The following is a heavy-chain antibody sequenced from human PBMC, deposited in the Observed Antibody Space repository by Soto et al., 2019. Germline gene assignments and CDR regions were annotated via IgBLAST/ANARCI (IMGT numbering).Heavy chain of an antibody. J-gene: IGHJ4*02. CDR3: ARDDEGGSDCDLGY. Sequence: VQLVEPGGGVVQPGRSLRLSCAASGFTFSSYVIHWVRQTPDKGLEWVAFISRDGSNEYYADSVKGRFTISRDNSKNTLYLEMNSLRTEDTAVYYCARDDEGGSDCDLGYWGQVTLVTVS. V-gene: IGHV3-30-3*01. D-gene: IGHD3-10*01. CDR2: ISRDGSNE. CDR1: GFTFSSYV.